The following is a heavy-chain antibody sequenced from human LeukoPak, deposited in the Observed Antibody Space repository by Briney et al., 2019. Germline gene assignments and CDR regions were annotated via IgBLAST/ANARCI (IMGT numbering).Heavy chain of an antibody. CDR2: INPDGSTT. V-gene: IGHV3-74*01. Sequence: GGSLRLSCAASGFTFSSYAMSWVRQAPGKGLVWVSGINPDGSTTTYADSVKGRFTISRENAKSTLYLHMNILRVEDTAVYYCARGRYGDYHWGQGILVTVSS. CDR3: ARGRYGDYH. CDR1: GFTFSSYA. J-gene: IGHJ4*02. D-gene: IGHD4-17*01.